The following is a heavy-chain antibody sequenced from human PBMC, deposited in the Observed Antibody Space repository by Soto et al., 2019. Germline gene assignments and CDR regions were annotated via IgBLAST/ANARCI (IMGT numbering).Heavy chain of an antibody. V-gene: IGHV3-33*01. CDR1: GFIFSGYG. D-gene: IGHD6-13*01. CDR2: ICYDGSNE. Sequence: QVQLVASGGGVVQPGRSLRLSCAASGFIFSGYGMHWVRQAPGKGMEWVAVICYDGSNENYSDSVKGRFTISRDNSKNKLYLQMTILRAEDTAVYYCNRRFSDGGYSDYWGQGTLVTVSS. CDR3: NRRFSDGGYSDY. J-gene: IGHJ4*02.